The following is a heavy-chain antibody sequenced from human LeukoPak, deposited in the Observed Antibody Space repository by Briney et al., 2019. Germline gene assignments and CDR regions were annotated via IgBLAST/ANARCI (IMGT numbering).Heavy chain of an antibody. CDR3: ATGPSGYFFTY. Sequence: GGSLRLSCAASGFTFSDYYMTWIRQAPGKGPEWISYISSSGGTIFYADSVKGRFTISRDNGKNSLYLQMNSLRAEDTAVYYSATGPSGYFFTYWGQGTPVTVSS. V-gene: IGHV3-11*04. D-gene: IGHD2-8*02. CDR1: GFTFSDYY. J-gene: IGHJ4*02. CDR2: ISSSGGTI.